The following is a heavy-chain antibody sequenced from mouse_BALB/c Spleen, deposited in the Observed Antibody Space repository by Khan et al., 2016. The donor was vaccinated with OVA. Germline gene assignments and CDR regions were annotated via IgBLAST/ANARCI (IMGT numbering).Heavy chain of an antibody. CDR1: GFNIKDTY. CDR2: IDPANGNT. D-gene: IGHD2-4*01. CDR3: ARITYYDVSY. V-gene: IGHV14-3*02. Sequence: EVQLQQSGAELVKPGASVKLSCTASGFNIKDTYMHWVIQRPEQGLEWIGRIDPANGNTKYDPNFQGKATITADTSSNTAYLQIISLASEDTAFDCCARITYYDVSYWGQGTLVTVSA. J-gene: IGHJ3*01.